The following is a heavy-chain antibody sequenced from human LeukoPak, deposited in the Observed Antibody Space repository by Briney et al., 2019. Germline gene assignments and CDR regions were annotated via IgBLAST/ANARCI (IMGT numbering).Heavy chain of an antibody. Sequence: SETLSLTCTASGCSISSYYWSWIRQPAGKGLEWIGRIYTSGSTTYNPSLKRRVPMSVDTSKNQFSLKLSSVTAADTAVYYCARAGYCSSTSCLYYYYYMDVWGKGTTVTISS. CDR1: GCSISSYY. CDR2: IYTSGST. J-gene: IGHJ6*03. V-gene: IGHV4-4*07. D-gene: IGHD2-2*01. CDR3: ARAGYCSSTSCLYYYYYMDV.